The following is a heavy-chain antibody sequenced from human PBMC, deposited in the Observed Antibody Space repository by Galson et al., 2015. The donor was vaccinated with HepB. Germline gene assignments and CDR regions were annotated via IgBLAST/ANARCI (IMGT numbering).Heavy chain of an antibody. CDR1: GYTFTSYA. CDR3: ARAALEGYYFDY. D-gene: IGHD2-15*01. Sequence: SVKVSCKASGYTFTSYAMHWVRQAPGQRLEWMGWINAGNGNTKYSQKFQGRVTITRDTSASTAYMELSSLRSEDTAVYYCARAALEGYYFDYWGQGTLVTVSS. V-gene: IGHV1-3*01. J-gene: IGHJ4*02. CDR2: INAGNGNT.